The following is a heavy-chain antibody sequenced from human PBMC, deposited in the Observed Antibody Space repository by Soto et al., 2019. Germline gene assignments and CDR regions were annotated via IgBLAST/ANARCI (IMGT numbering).Heavy chain of an antibody. V-gene: IGHV3-23*01. CDR3: AKDRVYCSGGSCYSKTGYYFDY. Sequence: GGSLRLSCAASGFTFSSYAMSWVRQAPGKGLEWVSAISGSGGSTYYADSVKGRFTISRDNSKNKLYLQMNSLRAEDTAVYYCAKDRVYCSGGSCYSKTGYYFDYWGQGTLVTVSS. J-gene: IGHJ4*02. CDR1: GFTFSSYA. D-gene: IGHD2-15*01. CDR2: ISGSGGST.